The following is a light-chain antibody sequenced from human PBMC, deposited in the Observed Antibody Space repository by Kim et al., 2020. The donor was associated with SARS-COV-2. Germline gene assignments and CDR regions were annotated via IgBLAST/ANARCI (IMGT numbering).Light chain of an antibody. CDR1: ENVLYNSNNKNY. V-gene: IGKV4-1*01. CDR2: WAS. Sequence: RAAINCKSSENVLYNSNNKNYLAWYQQKPGQPPRLLIYWASTRESGVPDRFSGSGSGTDFTLTLSNLQAEDVAVYFCQQYYSRPPTFGQGTKLEI. CDR3: QQYYSRPPT. J-gene: IGKJ2*01.